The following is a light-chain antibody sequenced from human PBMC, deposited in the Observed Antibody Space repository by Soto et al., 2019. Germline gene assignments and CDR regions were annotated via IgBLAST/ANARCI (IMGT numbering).Light chain of an antibody. J-gene: IGKJ1*01. CDR2: AAS. CDR3: QQSYTIPWM. CDR1: QTISNY. V-gene: IGKV1-39*01. Sequence: DIHITQSPSSLSSFVVEIFTITFLAGQTISNYVNWYQQKPGKAPKVLIYAASTLQSGVPSRFSGSGSGADFTLTISSLQPEDFATYYCQQSYTIPWMFGQGTKVDIK.